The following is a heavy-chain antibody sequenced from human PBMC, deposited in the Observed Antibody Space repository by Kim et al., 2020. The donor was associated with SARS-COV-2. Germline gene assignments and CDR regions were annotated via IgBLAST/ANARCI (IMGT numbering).Heavy chain of an antibody. D-gene: IGHD3-10*01. CDR2: ITSSATP. CDR3: AKAYYYGSGSSYKTFDS. V-gene: IGHV3-23*01. CDR1: GFTFTNYA. Sequence: GGSLRLSCAASGFTFTNYAMSWVRQAPGKGLEWVSGITSSATPSYADSVKGRFTIPRDNSKNTLYLQMNSLSAEDTAVYYCAKAYYYGSGSSYKTFDSWGQGTLGTVS. J-gene: IGHJ4*01.